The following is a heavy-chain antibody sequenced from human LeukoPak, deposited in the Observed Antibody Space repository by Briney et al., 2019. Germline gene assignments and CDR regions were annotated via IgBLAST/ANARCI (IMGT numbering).Heavy chain of an antibody. D-gene: IGHD3-10*01. CDR2: VYHTGTT. Sequence: PSETLSLTCAVSGDSISSGYYWGWIRQSPGKGLEWIGSVYHTGTTYYKPSLKSRVTISVDTSKNQFSLKLSSVTAADSAVYYCARSWGSYYNYYGMDVWAKGPRSPSPQ. CDR3: ARSWGSYYNYYGMDV. CDR1: GDSISSGYY. J-gene: IGHJ6*04. V-gene: IGHV4-38-2*01.